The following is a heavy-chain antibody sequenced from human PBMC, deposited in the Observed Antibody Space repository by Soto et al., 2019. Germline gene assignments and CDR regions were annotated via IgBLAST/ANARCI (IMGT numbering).Heavy chain of an antibody. Sequence: PSETLSLTCAVYGGSFSGYYWSWIRQPPGKGLEWIGEINHSGSTNCNPSLKSRVTISVDTSKNQFSLKLSSVTAADTAVYYCVRGLTTRDFDYWGQGTLVTVSS. CDR2: INHSGST. J-gene: IGHJ4*02. CDR3: VRGLTTRDFDY. CDR1: GGSFSGYY. D-gene: IGHD2-2*01. V-gene: IGHV4-34*01.